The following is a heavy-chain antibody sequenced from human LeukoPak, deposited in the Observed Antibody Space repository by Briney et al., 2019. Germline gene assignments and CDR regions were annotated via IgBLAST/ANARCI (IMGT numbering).Heavy chain of an antibody. V-gene: IGHV3-23*01. D-gene: IGHD2-21*02. CDR1: GFTFSSYA. CDR2: ISGSGGST. CDR3: AKDQHIVVVTAIPF. Sequence: GGSLRLSCAASGFTFSSYAMSWVRQAPGKGLEWVSAISGSGGSTYYADSVKGRFTTSRDNSKNTLYLQMNSLRAEDTAVYYCAKDQHIVVVTAIPFWGQGTLVTVSS. J-gene: IGHJ4*02.